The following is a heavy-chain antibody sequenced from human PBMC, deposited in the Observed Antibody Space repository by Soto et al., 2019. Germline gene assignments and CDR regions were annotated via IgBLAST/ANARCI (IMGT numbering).Heavy chain of an antibody. CDR2: IYPGDSDA. V-gene: IGHV5-51*01. D-gene: IGHD2-21*02. Sequence: GESLKISCKGSGYNFATSWIGWVRQLPGRGLEWMAIIYPGDSDARYSPSFQGQVTISADKSTSTAYLQWSSLSTSDSAMYYCARNDYYRNSVDSWGQGALVTVSS. CDR3: ARNDYYRNSVDS. CDR1: GYNFATSW. J-gene: IGHJ4*02.